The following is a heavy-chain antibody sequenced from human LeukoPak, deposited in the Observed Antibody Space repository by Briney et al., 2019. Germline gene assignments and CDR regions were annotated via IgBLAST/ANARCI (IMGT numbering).Heavy chain of an antibody. Sequence: SQTRSLTCTVSGGSISSGGYYWSWIRQHPGKSLEWIGYIYYSGSTYYTPSLKSRVTISVDTSKNQFSLKLCSVTAADTAVYYCAFFYGSGSYPSIWGQGTLVTVSS. CDR2: IYYSGST. V-gene: IGHV4-31*03. CDR1: GGSISSGGYY. J-gene: IGHJ4*02. CDR3: AFFYGSGSYPSI. D-gene: IGHD3-10*01.